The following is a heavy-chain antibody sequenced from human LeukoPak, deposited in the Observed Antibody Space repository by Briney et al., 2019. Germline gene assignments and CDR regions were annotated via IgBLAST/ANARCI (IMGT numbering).Heavy chain of an antibody. CDR3: ATDRWGFFNY. J-gene: IGHJ4*02. CDR2: ISTSSSII. CDR1: GFTFSSYS. V-gene: IGHV3-48*01. D-gene: IGHD3-3*01. Sequence: GGSLRLSCAASGFTFSSYSMNWVRQAPGKGLEWVSYISTSSSIIYYADSVKGRFTISRDNAKNSLYLQMNSLRAEDTAFYYCATDRWGFFNYWGQGTLVTVSS.